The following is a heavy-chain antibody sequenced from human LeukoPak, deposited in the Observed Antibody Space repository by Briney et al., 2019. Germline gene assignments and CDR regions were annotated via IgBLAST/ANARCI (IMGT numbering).Heavy chain of an antibody. J-gene: IGHJ4*02. CDR1: GFTFDDYA. CDR3: AKDRDTAMDKFYFDY. V-gene: IGHV3-43D*03. D-gene: IGHD5-18*01. CDR2: ITWNGGAT. Sequence: GGSLRLSCAASGFTFDDYAMHWVRQAPGTGLEWASLITWNGGATYYTDSVKGRFTISRDNNRNSLYLQMNSLRAEDTALYYCAKDRDTAMDKFYFDYWGQGTLVTVSS.